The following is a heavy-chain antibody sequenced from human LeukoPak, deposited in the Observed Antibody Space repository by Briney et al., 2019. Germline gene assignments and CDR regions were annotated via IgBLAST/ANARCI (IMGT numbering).Heavy chain of an antibody. CDR1: GFTFSSFA. Sequence: GGSLRLSCAASGFTFSSFAMSWVRQAPGKGLEWVSAISGSGGSTYYADSVKGRFTISRDNSKNTLFLQMNSLRAEVTAVYYCAKDRSCTGSSCNVGSWGQGTMVTVSS. J-gene: IGHJ3*01. CDR3: AKDRSCTGSSCNVGS. CDR2: ISGSGGST. D-gene: IGHD2-2*01. V-gene: IGHV3-23*01.